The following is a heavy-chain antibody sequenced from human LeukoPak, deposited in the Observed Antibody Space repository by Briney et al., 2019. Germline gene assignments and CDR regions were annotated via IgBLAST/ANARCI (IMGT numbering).Heavy chain of an antibody. V-gene: IGHV1-18*01. D-gene: IGHD3-10*01. CDR3: ARDLIEYGSGSYSYYYMDV. J-gene: IGHJ6*03. Sequence: ASVKVSCKASGYTFTSYCISWVRQAPGQGLEWMGWISAYNGNTNYAQKLQGRVTMTTDTSTSTAYMELRSLRSDDTAVYYCARDLIEYGSGSYSYYYMDVWGKGTTVTISS. CDR1: GYTFTSYC. CDR2: ISAYNGNT.